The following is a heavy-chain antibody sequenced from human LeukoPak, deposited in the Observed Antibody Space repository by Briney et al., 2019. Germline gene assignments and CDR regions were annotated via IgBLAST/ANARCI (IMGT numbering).Heavy chain of an antibody. D-gene: IGHD6-13*01. CDR2: SNPNSGGT. J-gene: IGHJ4*02. V-gene: IGHV1-2*02. Sequence: GALGKPCCKASGYTFTGYYVNWVRGAPGHRRGWWGGSNPNSGGTNYAQKFQGRVTMTRDTSTSTAYMELSRLRSDDTAVYYCARRAGQQLVLYYFDYWGQGTLVTVSS. CDR1: GYTFTGYY. CDR3: ARRAGQQLVLYYFDY.